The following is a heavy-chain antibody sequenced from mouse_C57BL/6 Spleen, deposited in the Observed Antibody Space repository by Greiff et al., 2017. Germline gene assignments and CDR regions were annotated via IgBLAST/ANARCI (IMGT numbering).Heavy chain of an antibody. CDR1: GFNIKDYY. Sequence: VQLQQSGAELVRPGASVKLSCTASGFNIKDYYMHWVKQRPEQGLEWIGRIDPEDGDTEYAPKFQGKATMTADTSSNTAYLQLSSLTPEDTAVYYCTTNYPDYAMDYWGQGTSVTVSS. CDR3: TTNYPDYAMDY. CDR2: IDPEDGDT. V-gene: IGHV14-1*01. J-gene: IGHJ4*01. D-gene: IGHD2-1*01.